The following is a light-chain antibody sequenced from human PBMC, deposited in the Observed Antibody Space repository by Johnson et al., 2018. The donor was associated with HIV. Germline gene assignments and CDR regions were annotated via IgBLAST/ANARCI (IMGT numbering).Light chain of an antibody. CDR3: GTWDNSLITGAV. J-gene: IGLJ1*01. V-gene: IGLV1-51*02. CDR2: ENN. Sequence: QLVLTQPPSVSAAPGQKVTISCSGSNSNIGNNYVSWYQQLPGTAPKLLIYENNKRPSGIPDRFSGSKSGTSATLGIAGLQTGDEAAYYCGTWDNSLITGAVFVTGTKVPVL. CDR1: NSNIGNNY.